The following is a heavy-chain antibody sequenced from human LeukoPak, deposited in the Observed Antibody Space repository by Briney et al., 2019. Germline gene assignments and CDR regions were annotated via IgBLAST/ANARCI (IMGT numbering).Heavy chain of an antibody. D-gene: IGHD3-22*01. CDR3: ARGLYDSSGYLFDY. CDR2: IYYSGST. CDR1: GGSISSGGYD. J-gene: IGHJ4*02. Sequence: SETLSLTCTVSGGSISSGGYDWSWIRQHPGKGLEWIGYIYYSGSTYYNPSLKSRVTISVDTSKNQFSLKLSSVTAADTAVYYCARGLYDSSGYLFDYWGQGTLVTVSS. V-gene: IGHV4-31*03.